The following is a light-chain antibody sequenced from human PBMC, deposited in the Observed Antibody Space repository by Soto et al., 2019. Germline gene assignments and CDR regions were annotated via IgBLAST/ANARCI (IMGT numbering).Light chain of an antibody. CDR2: DVS. V-gene: IGLV2-11*01. CDR1: SSDVGGYNS. Sequence: QSALTQPRSVSGSPGQSVTISCTGTSSDVGGYNSVSWYQQHPGKAPKLMIFDVSKRPSGVPDRFSGSKSGNTASLTISGLQAEDEGDYYCCSYAGSFVVFGVGTKLTVL. CDR3: CSYAGSFVV. J-gene: IGLJ2*01.